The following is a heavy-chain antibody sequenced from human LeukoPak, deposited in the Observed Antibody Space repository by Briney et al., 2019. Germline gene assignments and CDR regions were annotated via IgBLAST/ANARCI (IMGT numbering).Heavy chain of an antibody. CDR1: GFTFSSYA. Sequence: PGGSLRLSCAASGFTFSSYAMSWVRQAPGKGLEWVSAISGSGGSTYYADSVKGRFTISRDNSKNTLYLQMNSLRAEDTAVYYCANRKPRWYQLLQTWPIDYWGQGTLVTVSS. D-gene: IGHD2-2*01. CDR3: ANRKPRWYQLLQTWPIDY. J-gene: IGHJ4*02. CDR2: ISGSGGST. V-gene: IGHV3-23*01.